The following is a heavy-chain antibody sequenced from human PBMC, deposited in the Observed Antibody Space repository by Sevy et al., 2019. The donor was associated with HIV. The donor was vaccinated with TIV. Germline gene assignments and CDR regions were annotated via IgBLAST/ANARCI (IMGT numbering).Heavy chain of an antibody. CDR2: ISSSSSTI. D-gene: IGHD3-3*01. CDR3: ARDPDDFWSGYYYHYYSMDV. V-gene: IGHV3-48*01. CDR1: GFTFNSYS. Sequence: GGSLRLSCAASGFTFNSYSMNWVRQAPGKGLEWVSYISSSSSTIYYADSVKGRFTISRDNAKNSLYLQMNSLRAEDTAVYYCARDPDDFWSGYYYHYYSMDVWGQGTTVTVSS. J-gene: IGHJ6*02.